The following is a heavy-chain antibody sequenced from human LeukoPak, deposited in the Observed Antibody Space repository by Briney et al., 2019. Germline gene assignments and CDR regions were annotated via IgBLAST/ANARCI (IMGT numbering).Heavy chain of an antibody. J-gene: IGHJ4*02. V-gene: IGHV3-30*12. CDR1: GFTFTTYG. D-gene: IGHD2/OR15-2a*01. Sequence: PGGSLRLSCAASGFTFTTYGMHWVRQAPGKGLEWVACIYPDGNNKDYADSVKGRFIISRDNSKNSLYLQMNSLRAEDTAVYYCARVLSPAIIWGQGTLVTVSS. CDR3: ARVLSPAII. CDR2: IYPDGNNK.